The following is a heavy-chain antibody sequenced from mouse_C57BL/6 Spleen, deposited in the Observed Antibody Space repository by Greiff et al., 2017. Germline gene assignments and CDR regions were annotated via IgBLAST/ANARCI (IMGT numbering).Heavy chain of an antibody. Sequence: QVQLQQSGAELMKPGASVKLSCKATGYTFTGYWIEWVKQRPGHGLEWIGEILPGSGSTNDNEKFKGKATFTADTSSNTAYMQLSSLTTEDSAIYYCARKMVSWRYVGVWGTGTTVTVSS. D-gene: IGHD2-13*01. CDR2: ILPGSGST. V-gene: IGHV1-9*01. CDR3: ARKMVSWRYVGV. J-gene: IGHJ1*03. CDR1: GYTFTGYW.